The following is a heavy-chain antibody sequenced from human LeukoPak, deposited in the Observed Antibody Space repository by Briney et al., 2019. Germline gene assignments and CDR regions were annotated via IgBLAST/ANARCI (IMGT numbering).Heavy chain of an antibody. CDR3: TTDLGTYYHGSQRLIPIDY. D-gene: IGHD3-10*01. CDR2: IKSKTDGETT. Sequence: GGSLRLSCVESGFTFTNAWMSWVRQAPGKGLEWIGRIKSKTDGETTNYAEPVRGRFTISIDDSKRAVYLQMTSLKIEDTAVYYCTTDLGTYYHGSQRLIPIDYWGQGTLVTVSS. CDR1: GFTFTNAW. V-gene: IGHV3-15*01. J-gene: IGHJ4*02.